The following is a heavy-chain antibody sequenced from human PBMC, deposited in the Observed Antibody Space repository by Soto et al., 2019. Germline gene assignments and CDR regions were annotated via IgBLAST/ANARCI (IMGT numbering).Heavy chain of an antibody. CDR1: GYSISSGYY. V-gene: IGHV4-38-2*01. CDR3: ARKKGAGTEYYYYGMDV. CDR2: IYHSGST. J-gene: IGHJ6*02. Sequence: SETLSLTCAVSGYSISSGYYWGWIRQPPGKGLEWIGSIYHSGSTYYNPSLKSRVTISVDTSKNQSSLKLSSVTAADTAVYCCARKKGAGTEYYYYGMDVWGQGTTVTVSS. D-gene: IGHD6-19*01.